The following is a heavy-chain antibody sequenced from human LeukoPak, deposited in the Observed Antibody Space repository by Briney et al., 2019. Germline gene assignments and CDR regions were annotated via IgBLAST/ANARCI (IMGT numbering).Heavy chain of an antibody. CDR2: IYYSGST. Sequence: SETLSLTCTVSGGSISSGGYYWSWIRQHPGTGLEWIGYIYYSGSTYYNPFLKSRVTISVDTSKNQFSLKLSSVTAAGTAVYYCAGHSGYYLGYWGQGTLVTVSS. V-gene: IGHV4-31*03. CDR3: AGHSGYYLGY. CDR1: GGSISSGGYY. D-gene: IGHD3-22*01. J-gene: IGHJ4*02.